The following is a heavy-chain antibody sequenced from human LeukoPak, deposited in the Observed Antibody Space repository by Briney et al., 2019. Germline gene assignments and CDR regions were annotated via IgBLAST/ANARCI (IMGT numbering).Heavy chain of an antibody. J-gene: IGHJ5*02. CDR2: IYYSGSI. Sequence: SQTLSLTCTVSGGSISSGDYYWGWIRQPPGKGLEWIGSIYYSGSIYYTPSLKSRVTISEDTSKNQFSLKLSSVTAADTAVYYCARHPFMQGDWFDPWGQGTLVTVSS. CDR1: GGSISSGDYY. D-gene: IGHD3-16*01. CDR3: ARHPFMQGDWFDP. V-gene: IGHV4-39*01.